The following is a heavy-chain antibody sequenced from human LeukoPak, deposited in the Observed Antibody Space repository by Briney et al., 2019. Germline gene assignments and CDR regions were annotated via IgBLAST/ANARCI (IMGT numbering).Heavy chain of an antibody. V-gene: IGHV4-59*08. D-gene: IGHD6-19*01. J-gene: IGHJ4*02. Sequence: SETLSLTCTVSGGSISSYYWSWIRQPPGKGLEWIGYISYSGTTNYNPSLKSRVTISVDTSKNQFSLKLSSVTAADTAVYYCARRDSSGWYDFDYWGQGTLVTVSS. CDR1: GGSISSYY. CDR3: ARRDSSGWYDFDY. CDR2: ISYSGTT.